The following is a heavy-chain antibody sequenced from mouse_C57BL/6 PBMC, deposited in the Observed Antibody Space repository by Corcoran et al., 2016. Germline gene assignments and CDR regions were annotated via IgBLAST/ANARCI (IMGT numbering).Heavy chain of an antibody. J-gene: IGHJ3*01. D-gene: IGHD1-1*02. V-gene: IGHV1-81*01. CDR2: IYPRSGNT. CDR1: GYTFTSYG. Sequence: QVQLQQSGAELARPGASLKLSCKASGYTFTSYGISWVKQRTGQGLEWIGEIYPRSGNTYYNEKFKGKATLTADKSSSTAYMELRSLTSEDSAVYFCAREGVYGPFAYWGQGTLVTVSA. CDR3: AREGVYGPFAY.